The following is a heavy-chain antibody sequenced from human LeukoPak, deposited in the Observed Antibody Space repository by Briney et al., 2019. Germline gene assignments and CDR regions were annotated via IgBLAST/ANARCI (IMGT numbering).Heavy chain of an antibody. CDR3: ARGHILTGYPYFDY. D-gene: IGHD3-9*01. CDR1: GGSISSYY. J-gene: IGHJ4*02. V-gene: IGHV4-59*12. CDR2: IYYSGST. Sequence: SETLSLTCTVSGGSISSYYWSWIRQPPGKGLEWIGYIYYSGSTNYNPSLKSRVTISVDTSKNQFSLKLSSVTAADTAVYYCARGHILTGYPYFDYWGQGTLVTVSS.